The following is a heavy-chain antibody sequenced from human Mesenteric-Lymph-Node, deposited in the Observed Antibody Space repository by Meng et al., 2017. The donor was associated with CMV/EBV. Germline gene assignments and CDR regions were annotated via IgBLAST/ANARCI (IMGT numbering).Heavy chain of an antibody. J-gene: IGHJ6*02. CDR3: AKEGAYGSGKHGMDV. V-gene: IGHV3-30-3*01. CDR2: ISFNGGNK. CDR1: GFTFTSYA. Sequence: GESLKISCAASGFTFTSYAVHWVRQAPGKGLEWVAVISFNGGNKFYADSVKGRFTISRDNSKNTLHLQMNSLRAEDTAIYYCAKEGAYGSGKHGMDVWGQGTTVTVSS. D-gene: IGHD3-10*01.